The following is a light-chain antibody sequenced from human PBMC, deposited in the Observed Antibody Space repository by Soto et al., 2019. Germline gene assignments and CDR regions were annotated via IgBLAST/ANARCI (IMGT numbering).Light chain of an antibody. CDR1: SSDCASYNL. V-gene: IGLV2-23*01. J-gene: IGLJ3*02. CDR3: CSYVGSFTWV. CDR2: EGS. Sequence: QSVLTQPASVSGSPGQSITISCTGTSSDCASYNLVSWYQHHPGKAPKLMIYEGSKRPSGVSNRFSGSKSGSTASLTISGLQAEDEADYYCCSYVGSFTWVFGGGTKLTVL.